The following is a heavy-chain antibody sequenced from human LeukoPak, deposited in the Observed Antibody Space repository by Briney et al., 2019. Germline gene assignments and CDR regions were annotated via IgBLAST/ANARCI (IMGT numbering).Heavy chain of an antibody. J-gene: IGHJ4*02. Sequence: GGSLRLSCAASGFTFSSYAMSWVRQAPGKGLEWVSGIRGSGDSTYYADSVKGRFTISRDNSKNTLFLQLNGLRAEDTAVYYCAKDSNCGGDCYFYYFDHWGQGMLVTVSS. CDR3: AKDSNCGGDCYFYYFDH. V-gene: IGHV3-23*01. CDR1: GFTFSSYA. CDR2: IRGSGDST. D-gene: IGHD2-21*01.